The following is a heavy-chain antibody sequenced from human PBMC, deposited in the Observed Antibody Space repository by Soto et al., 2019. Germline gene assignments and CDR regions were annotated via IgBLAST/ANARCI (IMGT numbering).Heavy chain of an antibody. V-gene: IGHV3-23*01. CDR2: ISGSGSST. J-gene: IGHJ6*02. CDR3: AKCDGDYRYYYYGMDV. CDR1: GFTFSSYA. D-gene: IGHD4-17*01. Sequence: GGSLRLSCAASGFTFSSYAMSWVRQAPGKGLEWVSAISGSGSSTYSADSVKGRFTISRDNSKIMVYLQMNNLRAEDTATYYCAKCDGDYRYYYYGMDVWGQGTTVTVSS.